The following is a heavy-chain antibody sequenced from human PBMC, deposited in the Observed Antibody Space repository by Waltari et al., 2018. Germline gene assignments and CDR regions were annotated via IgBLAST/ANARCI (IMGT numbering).Heavy chain of an antibody. V-gene: IGHV3-74*01. CDR3: IRENIAAAGLES. Sequence: EVQLVESGGGLVQPGGSLSLSCVAFGSIFSSYWMDWVRKAPGKGLVWVSRINYDGSSTTYADSVKGRFTISRDNAKNTLYLHMSSLRAEDTAVYYCIRENIAAAGLESWGQGTLVTVSS. CDR2: INYDGSST. CDR1: GSIFSSYW. D-gene: IGHD6-13*01. J-gene: IGHJ4*02.